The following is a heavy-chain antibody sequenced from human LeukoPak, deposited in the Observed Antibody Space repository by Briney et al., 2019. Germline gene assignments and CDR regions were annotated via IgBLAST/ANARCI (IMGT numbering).Heavy chain of an antibody. CDR2: ISYSGTT. CDR1: GGSISSYY. V-gene: IGHV4-59*12. J-gene: IGHJ4*02. CDR3: ARDHCSSTSCYSGY. D-gene: IGHD2-2*01. Sequence: SETLSLTCTVSGGSISSYYWSWIRQPPGKGLEWIGYISYSGTTNYNPSLKSRVTISIDTSKNQFSLKLSSVTAADTAVYYCARDHCSSTSCYSGYWGQGTLVTVSS.